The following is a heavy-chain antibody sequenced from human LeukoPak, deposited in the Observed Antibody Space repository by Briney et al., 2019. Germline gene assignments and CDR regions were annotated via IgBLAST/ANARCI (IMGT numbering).Heavy chain of an antibody. CDR2: IYYSGST. D-gene: IGHD3-10*01. CDR3: ARLAGSGSYFDLYFDY. J-gene: IGHJ4*02. Sequence: SETLSLTCTVSGGSISSSSYYWGWIRQPPGKGLEWIGSIYYSGSTYYTPSLKSRVTISVDTSKNQFSLKLSSVTAADTAVYYCARLAGSGSYFDLYFDYWGQETLVTVSS. V-gene: IGHV4-39*01. CDR1: GGSISSSSYY.